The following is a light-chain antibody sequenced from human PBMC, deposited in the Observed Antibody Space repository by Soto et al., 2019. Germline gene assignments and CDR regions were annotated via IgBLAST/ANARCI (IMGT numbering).Light chain of an antibody. V-gene: IGLV1-47*01. CDR2: RNN. Sequence: QLVLTQPPSASGAPGQRVTISCSGSSSNIGSNYVYWYQQLPGTAPKLLIYRNNQRRSGVPDRFSGSKSGNSFSLAISGLGSEDEANYYCAAWDDSMSGVLFGGGTQLTVL. CDR3: AAWDDSMSGVL. CDR1: SSNIGSNY. J-gene: IGLJ7*01.